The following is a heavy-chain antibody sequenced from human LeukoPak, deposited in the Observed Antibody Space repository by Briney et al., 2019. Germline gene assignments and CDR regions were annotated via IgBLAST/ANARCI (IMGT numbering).Heavy chain of an antibody. Sequence: GGSLRLSCAASGFTFSSYWMSWVRQAPGKGLEWVANIKQDGSEKYYEDSVKGRFTISRDNAKDSLYLQMNSLRAEDTAVYYCARDLIAAAGAFDYWGQGTLVTVSS. CDR3: ARDLIAAAGAFDY. V-gene: IGHV3-7*03. D-gene: IGHD6-13*01. CDR1: GFTFSSYW. CDR2: IKQDGSEK. J-gene: IGHJ4*02.